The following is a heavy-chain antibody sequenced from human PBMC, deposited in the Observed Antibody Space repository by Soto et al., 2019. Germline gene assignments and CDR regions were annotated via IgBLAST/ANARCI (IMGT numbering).Heavy chain of an antibody. CDR1: GGSIRSYY. D-gene: IGHD1-7*01. Sequence: QVRLQESGPGLVKPSETLSLTCTVSGGSIRSYYWNWIRQPPGKGLEWIGYIYHSGSTNYNPSLKSRVTISLDKSKSQFSLKLSSVTAADTAVYYCARGQELNFDYWGQGTLVTASS. J-gene: IGHJ4*02. V-gene: IGHV4-59*01. CDR3: ARGQELNFDY. CDR2: IYHSGST.